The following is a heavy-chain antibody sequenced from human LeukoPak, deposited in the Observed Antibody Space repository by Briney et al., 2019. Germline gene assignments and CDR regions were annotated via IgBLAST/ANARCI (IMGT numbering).Heavy chain of an antibody. CDR2: MNPNSGNT. V-gene: IGHV1-8*01. J-gene: IGHJ4*02. CDR3: ARGVFAAAPRDY. Sequence: GASVKVSCKASGYTFTNNDINWVRQAPGQGLEWMGWMNPNSGNTGYAQKFQGRVTMTRNTSIATAYMELSSLRSEDTAVYYCARGVFAAAPRDYWGQGTLVTVSS. CDR1: GYTFTNND. D-gene: IGHD6-13*01.